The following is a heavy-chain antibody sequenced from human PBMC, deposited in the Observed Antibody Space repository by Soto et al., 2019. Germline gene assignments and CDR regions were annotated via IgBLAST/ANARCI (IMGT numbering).Heavy chain of an antibody. Sequence: EVQLVESGGGLVQPGGSLRLSCAASGFTFSGYWMNWVHQAPGKGLEWVANIKQDGGEKYYVDSVKGRFTISRDNAKNSLYLQVNSLRAEDTAVYYCARDRWWLVHWGQGTLVTVSS. CDR2: IKQDGGEK. V-gene: IGHV3-7*01. J-gene: IGHJ4*02. CDR3: ARDRWWLVH. D-gene: IGHD6-19*01. CDR1: GFTFSGYW.